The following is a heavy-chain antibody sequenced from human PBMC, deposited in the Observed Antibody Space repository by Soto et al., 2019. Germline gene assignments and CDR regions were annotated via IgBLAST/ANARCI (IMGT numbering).Heavy chain of an antibody. Sequence: QVQLVQSGAEVKKPGSSVKVSCKASGGTFSSYAISWVRQAPGQGLEWMGGIIPIFGTANYAQKFQGRVTITADESTSTAYMELSSLRSEDRAVYYCARDAFSEEQWLSPKSYYGMDVWGQGTTVTVSS. CDR3: ARDAFSEEQWLSPKSYYGMDV. J-gene: IGHJ6*02. V-gene: IGHV1-69*01. CDR2: IIPIFGTA. D-gene: IGHD6-19*01. CDR1: GGTFSSYA.